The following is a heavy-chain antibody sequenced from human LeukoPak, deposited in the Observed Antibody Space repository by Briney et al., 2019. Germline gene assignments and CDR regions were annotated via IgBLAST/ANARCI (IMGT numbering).Heavy chain of an antibody. D-gene: IGHD3-16*02. V-gene: IGHV3-20*04. CDR3: ARDWFARLGELSPDRAFDY. CDR1: GFTFDEYT. J-gene: IGHJ4*02. Sequence: GGSLRLSCAASGFTFDEYTMSWVRQVPGKGLEWVSGINWNGGSTGYADSVKGRFTISRDNAKNSLYLQMNSLRVEDTALYYCARDWFARLGELSPDRAFDYWGQGTLVTVSS. CDR2: INWNGGST.